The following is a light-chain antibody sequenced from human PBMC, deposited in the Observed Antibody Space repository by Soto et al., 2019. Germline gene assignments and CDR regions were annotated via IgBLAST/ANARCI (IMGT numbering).Light chain of an antibody. CDR2: DAS. CDR3: QQFIDGWT. J-gene: IGKJ1*01. Sequence: IQMTQSPSTLSASIGDRVTITCRASQSINNRLAWYQQMPGKAPNRLIYDASTLESGVPSRFRGSGSETEFTLTISGLQPDDFATYYCQQFIDGWTFGQGTKVEIK. CDR1: QSINNR. V-gene: IGKV1-5*01.